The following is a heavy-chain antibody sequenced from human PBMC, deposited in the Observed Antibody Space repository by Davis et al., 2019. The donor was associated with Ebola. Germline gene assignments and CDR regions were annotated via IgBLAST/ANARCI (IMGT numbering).Heavy chain of an antibody. CDR3: ARGPIVVVPAATAYYYYYMDV. V-gene: IGHV1-69*13. Sequence: SVKVSCKASGGTFSSYAISWVRQAPGQGLEWMGGIIPIFGTANYAQKFQGRVTITADESTSTAYMELSSLRSEDTAVYYCARGPIVVVPAATAYYYYYMDVWGKGTTVTVSS. CDR2: IIPIFGTA. CDR1: GGTFSSYA. J-gene: IGHJ6*03. D-gene: IGHD2-2*01.